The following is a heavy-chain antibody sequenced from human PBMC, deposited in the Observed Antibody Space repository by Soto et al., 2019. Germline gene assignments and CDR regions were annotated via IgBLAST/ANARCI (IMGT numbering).Heavy chain of an antibody. V-gene: IGHV1-18*01. J-gene: IGHJ4*02. CDR1: GYTFRNYG. CDR2: VSGYNRNT. Sequence: VKWVQSGAEVKKPGASVKVSCEAYGYTFRNYGITWVRQAPGQGLEWIGWVSGYNRNTNYAQKFEDRVTMTTDTSTSIAYLELRRLRIDDTAVYYCARERQWDPLPYWGPGTLLVVS. D-gene: IGHD1-26*01. CDR3: ARERQWDPLPY.